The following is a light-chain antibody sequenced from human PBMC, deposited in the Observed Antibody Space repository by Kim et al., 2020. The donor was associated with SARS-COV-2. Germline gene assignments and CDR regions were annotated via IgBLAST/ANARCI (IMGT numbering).Light chain of an antibody. CDR3: QQYDTSLTWT. CDR1: QSVTSSY. V-gene: IGKV3-20*01. Sequence: EIVLTQSPGTLSLSPGARATLSCRASQSVTSSYLAWYQQKPGQAPRLLIYGASNRATGIPDRFSGSGSGTDFTLTISRLEPEDLAVYYCQQYDTSLTWTFGQGTKVDIK. CDR2: GAS. J-gene: IGKJ1*01.